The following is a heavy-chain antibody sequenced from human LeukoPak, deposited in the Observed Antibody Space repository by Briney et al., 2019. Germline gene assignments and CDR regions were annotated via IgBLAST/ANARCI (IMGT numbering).Heavy chain of an antibody. V-gene: IGHV1-46*01. CDR2: INPSGGST. CDR1: GYTFTSYY. CDR3: ARDAASSGYYYSPYWYFDL. Sequence: GASVKVSCKASGYTFTSYYMHWVRQAPGQGLEWMGIINPSGGSTSYAQKFQGRVTMTRDMSTSTVYMELSSLRSEDTAVYYCARDAASSGYYYSPYWYFDLWGRGTLVTVSS. D-gene: IGHD3-22*01. J-gene: IGHJ2*01.